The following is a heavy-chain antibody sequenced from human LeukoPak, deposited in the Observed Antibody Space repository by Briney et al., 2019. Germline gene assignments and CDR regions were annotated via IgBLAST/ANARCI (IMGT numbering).Heavy chain of an antibody. V-gene: IGHV1-8*01. CDR1: GYTFTSYD. CDR3: ARGYYYDSSGYYHAGWFDP. CDR2: MNPNSGNT. Sequence: GASVKVSCKASGYTFTSYDINWVRQATGQGLEWMGWMNPNSGNTGYAQKSQGRVTMTRNTSISTAYMELSSLRSEDTAVYYCARGYYYDSSGYYHAGWFDPWGQGTLVTVSS. J-gene: IGHJ5*02. D-gene: IGHD3-22*01.